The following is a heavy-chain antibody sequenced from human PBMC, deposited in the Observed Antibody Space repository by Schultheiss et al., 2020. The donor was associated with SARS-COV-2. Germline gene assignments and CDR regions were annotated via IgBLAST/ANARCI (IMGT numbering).Heavy chain of an antibody. CDR2: ISGSGGST. D-gene: IGHD3-22*01. Sequence: GESLKISCGASGFTFSSYAMSWVRQAPGKGLEWVSAISGSGGSTYYADSVKGRFTISRDNSKNTLYLQMNSLRAEDTAVYYCAKEAMIVVVNRYFDLWGRGTLVTVSS. CDR1: GFTFSSYA. CDR3: AKEAMIVVVNRYFDL. V-gene: IGHV3-23*01. J-gene: IGHJ2*01.